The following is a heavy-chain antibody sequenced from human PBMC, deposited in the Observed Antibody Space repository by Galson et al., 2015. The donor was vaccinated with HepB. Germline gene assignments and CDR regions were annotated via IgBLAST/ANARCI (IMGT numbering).Heavy chain of an antibody. Sequence: SVKVSCKASGYTFTSYDINWVRQATGQGLEWMGWMNPNSGNTGYAQKFQGRVTMTRNTSISTAYMELSSLRSEDTAVYYCARRVHYGDPMGDWFDPWGQGTLVTVSS. D-gene: IGHD4-17*01. CDR2: MNPNSGNT. V-gene: IGHV1-8*01. CDR1: GYTFTSYD. J-gene: IGHJ5*02. CDR3: ARRVHYGDPMGDWFDP.